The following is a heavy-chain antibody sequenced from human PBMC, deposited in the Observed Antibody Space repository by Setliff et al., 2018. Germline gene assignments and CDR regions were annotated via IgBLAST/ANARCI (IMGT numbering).Heavy chain of an antibody. CDR1: GYSISGGYY. CDR3: ATLREYYYDSSGLFGAFDI. D-gene: IGHD3-22*01. J-gene: IGHJ3*02. CDR2: IYYSGST. V-gene: IGHV4-38-2*02. Sequence: PSETLSLTCTVSGYSISGGYYWGWIRQPPGKGLEWIGSIYYSGSTYYNPSLKSRVTISVDTSKNQFSLKLSSVTAADTAVYYCATLREYYYDSSGLFGAFDIWGQGTMVTVSS.